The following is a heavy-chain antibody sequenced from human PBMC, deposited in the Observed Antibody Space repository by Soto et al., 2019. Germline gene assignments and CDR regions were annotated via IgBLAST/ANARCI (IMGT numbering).Heavy chain of an antibody. D-gene: IGHD5-12*01. CDR3: AAGGGLPRYD. Sequence: SETLSLTCAVSGGSISSVVYSWSWIRQPPGKSLEWIGYIYHSGSTYYNPSLKSRVTISVDRSKNQFSLKLSSVTAADTAVYYCAAGGGLPRYDWGQGTLVTVSS. J-gene: IGHJ4*02. CDR2: IYHSGST. CDR1: GGSISSVVYS. V-gene: IGHV4-30-2*01.